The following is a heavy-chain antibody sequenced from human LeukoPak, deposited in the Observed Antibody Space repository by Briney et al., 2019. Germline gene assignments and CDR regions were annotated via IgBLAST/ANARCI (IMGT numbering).Heavy chain of an antibody. Sequence: GGSLRLSCVASGITFSNYAVSWVRQAPEKGLDWVSVISGSAHKIRYADSVKGRFTISRVNAKNSLYLQMSNLRAEDTAVYFCARGGGLDVWGQGATVTVSS. CDR1: GITFSNYA. V-gene: IGHV3-23*01. J-gene: IGHJ6*02. CDR2: ISGSAHKI. CDR3: ARGGGLDV. D-gene: IGHD3-16*01.